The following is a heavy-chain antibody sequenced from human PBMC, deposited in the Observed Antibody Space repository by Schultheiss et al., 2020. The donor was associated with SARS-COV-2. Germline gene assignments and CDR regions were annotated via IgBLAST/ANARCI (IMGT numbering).Heavy chain of an antibody. Sequence: SETLSLTCTVSGGSVSSGSYYWTWIRQPPGKGLEWIGYSFYSGSTKYNPSLKNRVTISVDTSKDQISLKVNSVTAADTAVYYCARLDTPLRAFDIWGQGTMVTVSS. V-gene: IGHV4-61*01. CDR1: GGSVSSGSYY. J-gene: IGHJ3*02. CDR2: SFYSGST. CDR3: ARLDTPLRAFDI. D-gene: IGHD2-15*01.